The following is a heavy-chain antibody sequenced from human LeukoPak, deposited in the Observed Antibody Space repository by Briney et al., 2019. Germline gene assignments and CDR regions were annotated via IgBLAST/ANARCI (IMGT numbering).Heavy chain of an antibody. J-gene: IGHJ4*02. Sequence: PSETLSLTRTVTGGSISSSSYYWGWIRQPPGKGREWIGCIYYSGSTYYNPSLKSRVTISVDTSKNQFSLKLSSVTAADTAVYYCARQRVRGVVGDYWGQGTLVTVSS. D-gene: IGHD3-10*01. CDR3: ARQRVRGVVGDY. CDR1: GGSISSSSYY. CDR2: IYYSGST. V-gene: IGHV4-39*01.